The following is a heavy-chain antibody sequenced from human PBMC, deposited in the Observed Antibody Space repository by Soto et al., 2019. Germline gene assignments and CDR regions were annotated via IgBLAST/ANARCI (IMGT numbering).Heavy chain of an antibody. V-gene: IGHV3-23*01. J-gene: IGHJ5*02. D-gene: IGHD2-21*01. Sequence: PGGSLRLSCTASGFTLSSYAINWVRQAPGKGLEWVSATTGGAGLTYYADSVKGRFSVSSDNPGNTLYLQLNSLRPEDTAVYYCARVDRGSVARPTRLDPWRQGTPVPVSS. CDR3: ARVDRGSVARPTRLDP. CDR2: TTGGAGLT. CDR1: GFTLSSYA.